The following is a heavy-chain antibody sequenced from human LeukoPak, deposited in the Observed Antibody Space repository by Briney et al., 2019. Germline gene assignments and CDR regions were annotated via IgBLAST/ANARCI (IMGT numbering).Heavy chain of an antibody. D-gene: IGHD6-13*01. Sequence: GGSLRLSCAASGFTFSTYWMTWVRQAPGKGLEWVANIKQDGSEKYYVDSVKGRFTISRDNSKNTLYLQMNSLRTEDTAVYYCARGDKQLVFNRNKGGFDPWGQGTLVTVSS. CDR3: ARGDKQLVFNRNKGGFDP. CDR1: GFTFSTYW. CDR2: IKQDGSEK. V-gene: IGHV3-7*01. J-gene: IGHJ5*02.